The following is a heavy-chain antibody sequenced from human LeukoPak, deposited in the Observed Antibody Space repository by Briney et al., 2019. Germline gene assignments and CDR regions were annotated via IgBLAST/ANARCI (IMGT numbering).Heavy chain of an antibody. CDR1: GYTFTSYG. V-gene: IGHV1-18*01. CDR3: ARDRVVVPAAEFGAGLVYFDY. Sequence: GASVKVSCKASGYTFTSYGISWVRQAPGQGLEWMGWISAYNGNTNYAQKLQGRVTMTTDTSTSTAYMELRSLRSDDTAVYYCARDRVVVPAAEFGAGLVYFDYCGQGTLVTVSS. J-gene: IGHJ4*02. CDR2: ISAYNGNT. D-gene: IGHD2-2*01.